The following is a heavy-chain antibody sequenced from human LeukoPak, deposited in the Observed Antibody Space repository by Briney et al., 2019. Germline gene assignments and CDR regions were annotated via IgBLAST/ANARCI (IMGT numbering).Heavy chain of an antibody. CDR1: GDSITSGSYY. CDR2: IHTNGGT. Sequence: SETLSLTCTVSGDSITSGSYYWSWIRQPAGKGPEWIGHIHTNGGTKYNPSLESRVNISLETSDNQFSLELNTVTATDTAVYYCARSIAVTGKRWLDPWGQGTLVTVSS. D-gene: IGHD6-19*01. J-gene: IGHJ5*02. V-gene: IGHV4-61*09. CDR3: ARSIAVTGKRWLDP.